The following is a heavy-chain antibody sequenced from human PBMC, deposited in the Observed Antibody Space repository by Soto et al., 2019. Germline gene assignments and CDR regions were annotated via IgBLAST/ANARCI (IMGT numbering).Heavy chain of an antibody. CDR2: ILYSGST. CDR1: GGSISTYY. CDR3: ARGGGTGNWFDP. J-gene: IGHJ5*02. V-gene: IGHV4-59*01. Sequence: PSLTCTVSGGSISTYYWIWIRQAPGKGLEWIGYILYSGSTNYNPSLSSRVTMSLDTSKNQFSLKLSSVTTADMAVYYCARGGGTGNWFDPWGQGTLVTVSS. D-gene: IGHD7-27*01.